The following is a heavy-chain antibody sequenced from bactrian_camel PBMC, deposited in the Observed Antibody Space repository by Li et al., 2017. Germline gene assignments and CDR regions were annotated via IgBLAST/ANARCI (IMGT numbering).Heavy chain of an antibody. J-gene: IGHJ6*01. CDR3: TTTALNAGTWSFGN. D-gene: IGHD5*01. V-gene: IGHV3S1*01. CDR1: RSTGSSDC. Sequence: HVQLVESGGGSVQAGGSLRLSCTASRSTGSSDCMGWFRQAPGKEREGVARIDTRYGSTYYADSVKGRFTISRDNAENTLSLQMNSLKSEDTALYYCTTTALNAGTWSFGNWGQGTQVTVS. CDR2: IDTRYGST.